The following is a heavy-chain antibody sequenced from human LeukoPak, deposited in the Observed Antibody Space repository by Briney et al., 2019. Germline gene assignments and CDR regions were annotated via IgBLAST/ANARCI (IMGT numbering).Heavy chain of an antibody. CDR1: GYTFTSYY. J-gene: IGHJ4*02. V-gene: IGHV1-46*03. CDR2: INPSGGST. D-gene: IGHD3-10*01. Sequence: ASVKVPCKASGYTFTSYYMHWVRQAPGQGLEWMGIINPSGGSTSYAQKFQGRVTMTRGTSTSTVYMELSSLRSEDTAVYYCARSNKGGGSGSYYYFDYWGQGTLVTVSS. CDR3: ARSNKGGGSGSYYYFDY.